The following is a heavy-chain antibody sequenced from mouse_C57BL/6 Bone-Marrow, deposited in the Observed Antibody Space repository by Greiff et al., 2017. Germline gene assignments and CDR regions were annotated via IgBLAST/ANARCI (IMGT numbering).Heavy chain of an antibody. CDR3: ARPYITTVVDWYFDV. CDR1: GFPFSRYT. CDR2: LSGGGGNT. D-gene: IGHD1-1*01. V-gene: IGHV5-9*01. J-gene: IGHJ1*03. Sequence: VKLMESGGGLVKPGGSLNLSCAASGFPFSRYTMSWVRQTPEKRLEWVATLSGGGGNTYYPDSVKGRFTISRDNAKNTLYLQMSSLRSEDTALYYCARPYITTVVDWYFDVWGTGTTVTVSS.